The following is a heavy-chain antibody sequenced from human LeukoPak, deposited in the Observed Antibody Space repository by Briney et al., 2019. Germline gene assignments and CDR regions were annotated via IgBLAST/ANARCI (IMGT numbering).Heavy chain of an antibody. V-gene: IGHV4-39*07. CDR1: GCSISSSSYY. CDR2: IYYSGST. CDR3: ARDLQYSSSDYYFDY. J-gene: IGHJ4*02. Sequence: PSETLSLTCTVSGCSISSSSYYWGWIRQPPGKGLEWIGSIYYSGSTYYNPSLKSRVTISVDTSKNQFSLKLSSVTAADTAVYYCARDLQYSSSDYYFDYWGQGTLVTVSS. D-gene: IGHD6-6*01.